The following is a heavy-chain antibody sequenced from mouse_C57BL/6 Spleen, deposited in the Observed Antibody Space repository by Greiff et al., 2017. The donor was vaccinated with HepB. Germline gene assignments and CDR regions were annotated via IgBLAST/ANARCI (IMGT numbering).Heavy chain of an antibody. CDR1: GFNIKDYY. D-gene: IGHD1-1*01. CDR2: IDPEDGDT. CDR3: TVITTVVARGYAMDY. Sequence: EVQLQQSGAELVRPGASVKLSCTASGFNIKDYYMHWVKQRPEQGLEWIGRIDPEDGDTEYAPKFQGKATMTADTSSNTAYLQLKSLTSDDTAVYYCTVITTVVARGYAMDYWGQGTSVTVSS. V-gene: IGHV14-1*01. J-gene: IGHJ4*01.